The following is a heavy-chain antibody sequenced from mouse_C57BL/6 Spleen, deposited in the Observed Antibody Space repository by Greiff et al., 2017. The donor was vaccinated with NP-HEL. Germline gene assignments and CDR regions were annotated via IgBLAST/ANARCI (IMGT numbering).Heavy chain of an antibody. Sequence: QVQLQQSGAELVKPGASVKISCKASGYAFSSYWMNWVKQRPGKGLEWIGQIYPGDGDTNYNGKFKGKATLTADKSSSTAYMQLSSLTSEDSAVYICEKTAHQMYYFDYWGQGTTLTVSS. CDR1: GYAFSSYW. J-gene: IGHJ2*01. V-gene: IGHV1-80*01. CDR2: IYPGDGDT. D-gene: IGHD3-1*01. CDR3: EKTAHQMYYFDY.